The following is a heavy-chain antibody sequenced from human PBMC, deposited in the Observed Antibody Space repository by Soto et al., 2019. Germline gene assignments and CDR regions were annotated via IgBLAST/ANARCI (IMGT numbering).Heavy chain of an antibody. D-gene: IGHD2-2*01. CDR1: GGTFGSYA. Sequence: QVQLVQSGAEVKKPGSSVKVSCKASGGTFGSYAISWVRQAPGQGLEWMGGIIPIPGTANYAQKFQGRFTIAADESTSTADMELSSLRSEDTAVYYCARSQGSSTSLEIYYYYYYGMDVWGQGTTVTVSS. CDR3: ARSQGSSTSLEIYYYYYYGMDV. CDR2: IIPIPGTA. V-gene: IGHV1-69*01. J-gene: IGHJ6*02.